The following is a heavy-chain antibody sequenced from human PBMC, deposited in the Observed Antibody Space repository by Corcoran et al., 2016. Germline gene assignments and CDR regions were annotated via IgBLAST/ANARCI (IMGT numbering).Heavy chain of an antibody. J-gene: IGHJ5*02. CDR2: IIPIFGTA. CDR1: GGTFSSYA. CDR3: ARGGGYCSSTSCRGPYNWFDP. Sequence: QVQLVQSGAEVKKPGSSVKVSCKASGGTFSSYAISWVRQAPGQGLEWMGGIIPIFGTANYAQKFQGRVTITADESTSTAYMELSSLRSEDTAVYYCARGGGYCSSTSCRGPYNWFDPCGQGTLVTVSS. V-gene: IGHV1-69*01. D-gene: IGHD2-2*01.